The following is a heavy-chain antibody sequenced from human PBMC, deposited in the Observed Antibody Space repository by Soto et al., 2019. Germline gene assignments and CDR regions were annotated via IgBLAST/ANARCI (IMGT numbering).Heavy chain of an antibody. J-gene: IGHJ4*02. V-gene: IGHV3-30-3*01. CDR3: TRDVAVRGALTSKGDFHE. Sequence: QGELVESGGGVVQTGVSLRLSCAASGFTFSTYAMHWVRQAPGKGLEWVAVISYDGTYKYYADSIDGRFTVSIDNSKNTLSLHITRLQLEDTAMYYCTRDVAVRGALTSKGDFHECGQRTLVAVSS. CDR1: GFTFSTYA. CDR2: ISYDGTYK. D-gene: IGHD1-26*01.